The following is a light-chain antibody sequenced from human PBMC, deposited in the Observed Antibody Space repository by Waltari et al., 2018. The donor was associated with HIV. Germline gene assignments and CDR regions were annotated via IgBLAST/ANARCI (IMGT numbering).Light chain of an antibody. CDR2: ATS. CDR1: QHIGFN. V-gene: IGKV1-39*01. CDR3: QQSHGLPDT. Sequence: DIQMTQSPTSLSASVADTVPINCRASQHIGFNVNWYQYKTGRAPRLLIAATSNLQSGVPSRFSGSGFGTHFSLTISGPRSDDFAQYFCQQSHGLPDTFGQGTRLEI. J-gene: IGKJ2*01.